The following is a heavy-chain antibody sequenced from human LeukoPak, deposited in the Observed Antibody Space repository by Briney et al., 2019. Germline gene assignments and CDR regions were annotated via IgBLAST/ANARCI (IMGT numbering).Heavy chain of an antibody. Sequence: SETLSLTCTVSGGSISSSSNYWGWIRQSPGKGLEWIGSVYYSGPTYYNPSLESRVNILIDTSENQFSLGLSSVTAADTAVYYCARRRFGEYPPFDYWGQGTLVTVSS. D-gene: IGHD3-10*01. CDR2: VYYSGPT. V-gene: IGHV4-39*07. J-gene: IGHJ4*02. CDR1: GGSISSSSNY. CDR3: ARRRFGEYPPFDY.